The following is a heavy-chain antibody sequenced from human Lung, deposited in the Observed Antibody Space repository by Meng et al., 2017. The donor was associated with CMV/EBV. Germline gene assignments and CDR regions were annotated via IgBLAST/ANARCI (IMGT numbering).Heavy chain of an antibody. CDR3: ARGINGGCGD. D-gene: IGHD4-23*01. V-gene: IGHV6-1*01. J-gene: IGHJ4*02. CDR1: GDSVSSNSAA. Sequence: HVQLQQSGPGLGKPSQTRSLSCAISGDSVSSNSAAWHWIRQSPSRGLEWLGRTYYRSKWYHEYAVSVKSRITISPDTPKNQFSLQLNSMTPEDTAVYYCARGINGGCGDWGQGTLVTVFS. CDR2: TYYRSKWYH.